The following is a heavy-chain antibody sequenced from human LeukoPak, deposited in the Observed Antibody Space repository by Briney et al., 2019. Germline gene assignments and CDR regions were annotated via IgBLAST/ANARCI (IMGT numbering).Heavy chain of an antibody. CDR1: GYTFTSYG. CDR2: ISAYNGNT. D-gene: IGHD1-26*01. J-gene: IGHJ4*02. V-gene: IGHV1-18*01. CDR3: ARFRGGGSYYDY. Sequence: ASVKVSCKASGYTFTSYGISWVRQAPGQGLEWMGWISAYNGNTNYAQKFQGRVTMTRDTSISTAYMELSRLRSDDTAVYYCARFRGGGSYYDYWGQGTLVTVSS.